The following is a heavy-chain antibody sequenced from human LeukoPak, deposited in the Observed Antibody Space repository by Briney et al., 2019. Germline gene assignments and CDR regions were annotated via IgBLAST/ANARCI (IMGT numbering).Heavy chain of an antibody. CDR2: IKEDGSEK. CDR3: AKKYNTGLDP. V-gene: IGHV3-7*03. D-gene: IGHD1-14*01. CDR1: GFTFSSYW. Sequence: GGSLRLSCAASGFTFSSYWMSWVRQAPGKGLEWVANIKEDGSEKYYVDSVEGRFTISRDNAKNSLYLQMNSLRVEDTAVYYCAKKYNTGLDPWGQGTLVTVSS. J-gene: IGHJ5*02.